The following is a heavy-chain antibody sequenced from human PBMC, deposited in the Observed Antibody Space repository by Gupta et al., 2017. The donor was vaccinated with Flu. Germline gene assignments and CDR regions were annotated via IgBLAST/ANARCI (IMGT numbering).Heavy chain of an antibody. CDR2: IIPIFGTA. CDR3: ARGAQLCRRPGWFDP. CDR1: YA. J-gene: IGHJ5*02. D-gene: IGHD1-1*01. Sequence: YAISWVRQAPGQGLEWMGGIIPIFGTANYAQKFQGRVTITADESTSTAYMELSSLRSEDTAVYYCARGAQLCRRPGWFDPWGQGTLVTVSS. V-gene: IGHV1-69*01.